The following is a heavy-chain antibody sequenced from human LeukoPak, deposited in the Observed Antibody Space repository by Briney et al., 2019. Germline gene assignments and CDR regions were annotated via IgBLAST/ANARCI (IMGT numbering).Heavy chain of an antibody. CDR3: AAIYDSSGYAPFDY. J-gene: IGHJ4*02. D-gene: IGHD3-22*01. CDR2: IYYSGST. V-gene: IGHV4-39*01. CDR1: GGSISSSSYY. Sequence: SETLSLTCTVSGGSISSSSYYWGWIRQPPGRGLEWIGSIYYSGSTYYNPSLKSRVTISVDTSKNQFSLKLSSVTAADTAVYYCAAIYDSSGYAPFDYWGQGTLVTVSS.